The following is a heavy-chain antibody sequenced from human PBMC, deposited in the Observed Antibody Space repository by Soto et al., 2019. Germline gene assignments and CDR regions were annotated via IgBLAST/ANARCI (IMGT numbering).Heavy chain of an antibody. CDR1: GFTFSSYG. V-gene: IGHV3-30*18. J-gene: IGHJ5*02. Sequence: GGSLRLSCAASGFTFSSYGMHWVRQAPGKGLEWVAVISYDGSNKYYADSVKGRFTISRDNSKNTLYLQMNSLRAEDTAVYYCAKDRTRSLYYYDSSGYYPRGDNWFDPWGQGTLVTV. CDR2: ISYDGSNK. CDR3: AKDRTRSLYYYDSSGYYPRGDNWFDP. D-gene: IGHD3-22*01.